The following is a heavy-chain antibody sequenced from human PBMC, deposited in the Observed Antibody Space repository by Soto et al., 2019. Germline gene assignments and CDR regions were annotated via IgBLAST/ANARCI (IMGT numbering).Heavy chain of an antibody. CDR3: ARYSGSYYVDY. D-gene: IGHD1-26*01. CDR2: ISRNGGST. CDR1: GFTFSSYA. V-gene: IGHV3-64*01. Sequence: EVQLVESGGGLVQPGGALRLSCAASGFTFSSYAMHWVRQAPGKGLEYVSAISRNGGSTYYANSVKGRLTISRDNSKNTLYLQMGSLRAEDMAVYYCARYSGSYYVDYWGQGTLVTVSS. J-gene: IGHJ4*02.